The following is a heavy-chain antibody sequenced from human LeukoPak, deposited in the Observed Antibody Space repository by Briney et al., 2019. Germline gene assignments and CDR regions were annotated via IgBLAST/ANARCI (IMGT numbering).Heavy chain of an antibody. V-gene: IGHV3-48*03. CDR3: AELGITMIGGV. CDR2: ISSSGSTI. CDR1: GFTFSGSA. D-gene: IGHD3-10*02. J-gene: IGHJ6*04. Sequence: PGGSLRLSCAASGFTFSGSALHWVRQAPGKGREWVSYISSSGSTIYYADSVKGRFTISRDNAKNSLYLQMNSLRAEDTAVYYCAELGITMIGGVWGKGTTVTISS.